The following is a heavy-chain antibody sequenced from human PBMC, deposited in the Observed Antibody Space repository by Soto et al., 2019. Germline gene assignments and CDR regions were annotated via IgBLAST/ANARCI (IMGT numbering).Heavy chain of an antibody. CDR2: IYWDGDE. V-gene: IGHV2-5*02. CDR3: VRRKSACINDVCLAWYFDL. J-gene: IGHJ2*01. Sequence: QITLKESGPTLVKPTQTLTLTCTFSGFSLSTFGVGVGWMRQPPGKALEWLALIYWDGDERYSPSLKRRLTITKDTSKNQVVLTMTNMDPVDTATYYCVRRKSACINDVCLAWYFDLWGRGTLVTVSP. CDR1: GFSLSTFGVG. D-gene: IGHD2-8*01.